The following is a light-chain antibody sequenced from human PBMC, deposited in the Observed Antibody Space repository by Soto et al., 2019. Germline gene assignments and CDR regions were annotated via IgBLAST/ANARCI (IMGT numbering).Light chain of an antibody. Sequence: DIRMTQSPSALSAYIGDRVAITCLASQSISSWLAWYQQKPGKAPKLLIYDASSLESGVPSRFSGSGSGTEFTLTITSLQPDDFATYYCQQYNSYPWTFGQGTKVAIK. CDR3: QQYNSYPWT. J-gene: IGKJ1*01. CDR1: QSISSW. V-gene: IGKV1-5*01. CDR2: DAS.